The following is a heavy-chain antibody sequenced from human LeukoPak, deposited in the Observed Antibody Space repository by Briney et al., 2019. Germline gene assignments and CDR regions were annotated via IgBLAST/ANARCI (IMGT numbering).Heavy chain of an antibody. CDR1: GDSISSSTYY. CDR2: ISYSGST. Sequence: SETLSLTCTVSGDSISSSTYYWGWVRQPPGEGLEWIGSISYSGSTYYNPSLNSRVTISVDTSKNQFSLKVNSVTAADTAVYYCARQAPAANYFDYWGQGTLVTVSS. CDR3: ARQAPAANYFDY. D-gene: IGHD2-2*01. J-gene: IGHJ4*02. V-gene: IGHV4-39*01.